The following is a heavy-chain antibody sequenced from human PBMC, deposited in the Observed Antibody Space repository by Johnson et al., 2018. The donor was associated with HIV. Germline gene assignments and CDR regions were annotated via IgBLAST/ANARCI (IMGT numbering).Heavy chain of an antibody. CDR2: IWFDGSNE. CDR3: AKGVCRWGSGQGCAFDI. D-gene: IGHD2-15*01. J-gene: IGHJ3*02. Sequence: QVQLVESGGGVVQPGGSLRLSCAASGFTFSSYGMHWVRQAPGKGREWVAVIWFDGSNEYYTDSVKGRFTISRDNSKNTLYLQMNSLRAEDTAVYYCAKGVCRWGSGQGCAFDIWGQGTMVTVSS. CDR1: GFTFSSYG. V-gene: IGHV3-33*06.